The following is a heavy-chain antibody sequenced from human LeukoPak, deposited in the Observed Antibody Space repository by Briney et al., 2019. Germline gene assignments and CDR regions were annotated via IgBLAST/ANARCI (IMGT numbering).Heavy chain of an antibody. CDR1: GGSISSYY. D-gene: IGHD5-18*01. J-gene: IGHJ3*02. CDR2: IYYSGST. CDR3: ARPYSYGYVFAFDI. Sequence: PSETLSLTCTVSGGSISSYYWSWIRQPPGKGLEWIGYIYYSGSTNYNPSLKSRVTISVDTSKNQFSLKLSSVTAAATAVYYCARPYSYGYVFAFDIWGQGTMVTVSS. V-gene: IGHV4-59*01.